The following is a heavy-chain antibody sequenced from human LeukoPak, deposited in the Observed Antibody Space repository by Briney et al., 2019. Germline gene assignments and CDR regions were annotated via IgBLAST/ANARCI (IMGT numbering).Heavy chain of an antibody. J-gene: IGHJ4*02. CDR3: ARVGYDYVWGSFMNY. CDR1: GGTFSSYA. Sequence: GASVKVSCKASGGTFSSYAISWVRQAPGQGLEWMGGIIPIFGTANYAQKFQGRVTITADESTSTAYMELSSLRSEDTAVYYCARVGYDYVWGSFMNYWGQGTLVIVSS. D-gene: IGHD3-16*01. CDR2: IIPIFGTA. V-gene: IGHV1-69*13.